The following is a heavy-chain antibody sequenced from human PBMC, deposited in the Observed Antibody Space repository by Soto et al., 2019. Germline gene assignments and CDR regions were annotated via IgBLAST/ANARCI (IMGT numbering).Heavy chain of an antibody. J-gene: IGHJ4*02. V-gene: IGHV4-30-4*01. CDR2: IYYSGST. CDR1: GGSISSGEYY. CDR3: ARGDADYYDSSGTFDY. Sequence: SETLSLTCTVSGGSISSGEYYWSWIRQPPGKGLEWIGYIYYSGSTYYNPSLKSRVTISVDTSKNQFSLKLSSVTAADTAVYYCARGDADYYDSSGTFDYWGQGTLVTVSS. D-gene: IGHD3-22*01.